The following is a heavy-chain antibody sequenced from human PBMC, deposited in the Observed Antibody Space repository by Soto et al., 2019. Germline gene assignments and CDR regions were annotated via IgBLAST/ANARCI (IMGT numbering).Heavy chain of an antibody. D-gene: IGHD5-12*01. V-gene: IGHV3-20*04. J-gene: IGHJ4*02. CDR2: INWNGGST. CDR3: ARTDHGGYVKHFDY. CDR1: GFTFDDYG. Sequence: GGSLRLSCAASGFTFDDYGMSWVRQAPGKGLEWVSGINWNGGSTGYADSVKGRFTISRDNAKNSLYLQMNSLRAEDTALYYCARTDHGGYVKHFDYWGQGTLVTVSS.